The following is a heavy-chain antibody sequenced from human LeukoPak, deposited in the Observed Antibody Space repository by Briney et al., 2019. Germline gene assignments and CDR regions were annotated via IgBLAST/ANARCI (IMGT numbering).Heavy chain of an antibody. CDR2: ISAYNANT. Sequence: KISCKGSGYSFTSYGISWVRQAPGQGLEWMGWISAYNANTNYAQKLQGRVTMTTDTSTSTAYMELRSLRSDDTAVYYCARVSKGRYCSGGSCYSSDYWGQGTLVTVSS. V-gene: IGHV1-18*01. D-gene: IGHD2-15*01. J-gene: IGHJ4*02. CDR3: ARVSKGRYCSGGSCYSSDY. CDR1: GYSFTSYG.